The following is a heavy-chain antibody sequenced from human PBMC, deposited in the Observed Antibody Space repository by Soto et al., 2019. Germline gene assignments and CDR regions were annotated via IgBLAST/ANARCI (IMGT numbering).Heavy chain of an antibody. CDR1: GASVSSTKW. D-gene: IGHD2-15*01. CDR3: ARERGGYCSGGSCYSYYYGIDV. J-gene: IGHJ6*02. Sequence: SETLSLTCAVSGASVSSTKWWSWVRQSPGKGLEWIGEIHHSETTNYNPSLESRVTISVDKSKNQFSLKLSSVTAADTAVYYCARERGGYCSGGSCYSYYYGIDVWGQRTTVTVSS. CDR2: IHHSETT. V-gene: IGHV4-4*02.